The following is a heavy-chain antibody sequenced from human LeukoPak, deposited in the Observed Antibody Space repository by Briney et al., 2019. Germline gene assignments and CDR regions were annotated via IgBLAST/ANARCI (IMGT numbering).Heavy chain of an antibody. Sequence: GESLKISCKVSGYSFTTYWIGWVRQLPGKGLELMGIIYPGDSDTRYSPSFQGQVTMSADKSISTAYLQWSSLKASDTAMYYCGRSKYSTSWQYYFDYWGQGTLVTVSS. V-gene: IGHV5-51*01. D-gene: IGHD6-13*01. CDR3: GRSKYSTSWQYYFDY. CDR1: GYSFTTYW. J-gene: IGHJ4*02. CDR2: IYPGDSDT.